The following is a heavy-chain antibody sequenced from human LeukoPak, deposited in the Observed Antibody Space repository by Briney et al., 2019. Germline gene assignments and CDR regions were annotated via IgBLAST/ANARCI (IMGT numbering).Heavy chain of an antibody. CDR3: ARIGAGWLLLRD. J-gene: IGHJ4*02. D-gene: IGHD3-22*01. V-gene: IGHV3-66*01. CDR1: GFTVSSNY. Sequence: GGSLRLSCAASGFTVSSNYMSWVRQAPGKGLEWVSVIYSGGSTYYADSVKGRFTISRDNSKNTLYLQMNSLRAEDTAVYYCARIGAGWLLLRDWGQGTLVTVSS. CDR2: IYSGGST.